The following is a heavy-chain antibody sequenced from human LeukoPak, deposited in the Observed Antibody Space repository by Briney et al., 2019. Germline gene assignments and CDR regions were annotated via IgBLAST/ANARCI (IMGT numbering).Heavy chain of an antibody. Sequence: GRSLRLSCAASGFTFNSYAMHWVRQAPGRGLEWVSAISGSGGSTYYAGSVKGRFTISRDNSKNTLYLQMNSLRAEDTAVYYCAKILSGGYYYDSSGYNEDAFDIWGQGTMVTVSS. D-gene: IGHD3-22*01. CDR2: ISGSGGST. CDR3: AKILSGGYYYDSSGYNEDAFDI. J-gene: IGHJ3*02. CDR1: GFTFNSYA. V-gene: IGHV3-23*01.